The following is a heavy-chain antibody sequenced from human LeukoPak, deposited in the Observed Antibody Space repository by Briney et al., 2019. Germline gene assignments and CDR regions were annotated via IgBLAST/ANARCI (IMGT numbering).Heavy chain of an antibody. J-gene: IGHJ4*02. CDR1: GGSFSGYY. Sequence: SETLSLTCAVYGGSFSGYYWSWIRQPPGKGLEWIGEINHSGSTNYNPSLKSRVTISVDTSKNQFSLKLSSVTAADTAVYYCASNRDGSGSYYKAEAYYFDYWGQGTLVTVSS. CDR3: ASNRDGSGSYYKAEAYYFDY. V-gene: IGHV4-34*01. CDR2: INHSGST. D-gene: IGHD3-10*01.